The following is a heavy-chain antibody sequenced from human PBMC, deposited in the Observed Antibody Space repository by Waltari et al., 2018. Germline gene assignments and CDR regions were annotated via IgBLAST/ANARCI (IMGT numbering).Heavy chain of an antibody. Sequence: QVQLQESGPGLVKPSETLSLTCAVSGYSISSGYYWGWIRQPPGQGLEGVGSIYHSGSTYYNPSLKSRVTISVDTSKNQFSLKLSSVTAADTAVYYCARVVYCSGGSCYDYYYYYYYMDVWGKGTTVTVSS. CDR2: IYHSGST. V-gene: IGHV4-38-2*01. CDR3: ARVVYCSGGSCYDYYYYYYYMDV. CDR1: GYSISSGYY. J-gene: IGHJ6*03. D-gene: IGHD2-15*01.